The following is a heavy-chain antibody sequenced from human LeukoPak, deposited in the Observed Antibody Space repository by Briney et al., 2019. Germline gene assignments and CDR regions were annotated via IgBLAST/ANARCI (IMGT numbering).Heavy chain of an antibody. J-gene: IGHJ3*02. CDR3: ARGPPDCSSTSCYAFDAFDI. Sequence: SETLSLTCTVSGGSISITSYYWGWIRQPPGKGLEWIGSMYSSGSTYYNPSLKSRVTISVDTSKNQFSLKLSSVTAADTAVYYCARGPPDCSSTSCYAFDAFDIWGQGTMVTVSS. CDR1: GGSISITSYY. V-gene: IGHV4-39*07. D-gene: IGHD2-2*01. CDR2: MYSSGST.